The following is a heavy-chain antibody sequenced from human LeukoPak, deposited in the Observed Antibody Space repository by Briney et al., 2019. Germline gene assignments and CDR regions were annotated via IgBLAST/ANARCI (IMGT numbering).Heavy chain of an antibody. CDR2: IYTGVERT. J-gene: IGHJ3*01. CDR3: ARGLRDNYNYHAFHV. D-gene: IGHD5-24*01. Sequence: SGGSLRLSCAASGFSVSNIYTTWVRQAPGKGLEWVSVIYTGVERTHYADSVKGRFTLSRDDSKNSLDLQMNSLRADDTAIYYCARGLRDNYNYHAFHVWGQGTLVTVSS. CDR1: GFSVSNIY. V-gene: IGHV3-53*01.